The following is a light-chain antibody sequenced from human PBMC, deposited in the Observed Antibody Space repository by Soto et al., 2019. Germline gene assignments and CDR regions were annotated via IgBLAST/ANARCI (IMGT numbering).Light chain of an antibody. V-gene: IGKV3-20*01. CDR1: QSVSSSY. J-gene: IGKJ1*01. CDR2: GAS. CDR3: QQYGSSRT. Sequence: EIVLTQSPGTLSLPPGERATLSCRASQSVSSSYLAWYQQKPGQAPRLLIYGASSRATGIPDRFSGSGSGTDFTLTISRLEPEDFAVYYCQQYGSSRTLGQGTRVDIK.